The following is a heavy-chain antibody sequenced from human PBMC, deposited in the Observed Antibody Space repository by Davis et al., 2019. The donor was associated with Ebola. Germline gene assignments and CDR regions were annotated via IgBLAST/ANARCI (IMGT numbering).Heavy chain of an antibody. CDR1: GYTFTSYD. CDR2: MNPYSGNT. CDR3: ARPPCTSCSMDV. Sequence: ASVKVSCKASGYTFTSYDINWVRQATGQGLEWMGGMNPYSGNTNYAQKLQGRVTVTTDTSTSTAYMELRSLRSDDTAVYYCARPPCTSCSMDVWGQGTTVTVSS. V-gene: IGHV1-18*01. J-gene: IGHJ6*02. D-gene: IGHD2-2*01.